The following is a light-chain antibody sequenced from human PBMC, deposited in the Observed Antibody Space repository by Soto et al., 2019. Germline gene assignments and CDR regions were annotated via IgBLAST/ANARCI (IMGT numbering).Light chain of an antibody. J-gene: IGLJ1*01. CDR3: AAWDVSLNGLYV. Sequence: VLTQPPSASGTPGQRVTISCSGSSSNIGSGSVNWYQQLPGTAPKLLIYNNNQWPSGVPDRFSGSKSGTSASLAISGLQSEDEADYYCAAWDVSLNGLYVFGTGTKVTVL. CDR1: SSNIGSGS. V-gene: IGLV1-44*01. CDR2: NNN.